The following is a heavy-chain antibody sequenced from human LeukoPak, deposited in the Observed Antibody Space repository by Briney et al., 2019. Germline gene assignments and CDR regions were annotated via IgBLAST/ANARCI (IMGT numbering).Heavy chain of an antibody. D-gene: IGHD6-13*01. V-gene: IGHV4-61*01. J-gene: IGHJ4*02. CDR3: ARGGITPFDY. Sequence: SETLSLTCTVSGGSVSSGSYYWSWIRQPPGKGLEWIGYIYYSGSTNYNPSLKSRVTISVDTSKNQFSLKLSSVTAADMAVYYCARGGITPFDYWGQGTLVTVSS. CDR1: GGSVSSGSYY. CDR2: IYYSGST.